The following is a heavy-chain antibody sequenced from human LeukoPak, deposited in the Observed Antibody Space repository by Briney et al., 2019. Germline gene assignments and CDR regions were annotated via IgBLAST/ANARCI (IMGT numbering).Heavy chain of an antibody. V-gene: IGHV3-66*01. J-gene: IGHJ4*02. CDR1: GFTVGSNY. CDR3: AREGTDGELFE. CDR2: IYRRDST. Sequence: PGGSLRLSCAASGFTVGSNYMTWVRQAPGKGLEWVSVIYRRDSTYYADSVKGRFTISRDNSKNTLYLQMNNLRAEDTAIYYCAREGTDGELFEGGQGTLVTVSS. D-gene: IGHD3-10*01.